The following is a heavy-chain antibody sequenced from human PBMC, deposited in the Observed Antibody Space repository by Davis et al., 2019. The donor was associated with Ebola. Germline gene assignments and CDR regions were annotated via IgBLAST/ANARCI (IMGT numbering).Heavy chain of an antibody. CDR2: IYSGGST. J-gene: IGHJ3*02. D-gene: IGHD2/OR15-2a*01. CDR3: ARELSLAVNAFDI. V-gene: IGHV3-53*01. CDR1: GFTVSSNY. Sequence: GESLKISCAASGFTVSSNYMSWVRQAPGKGLEWVSVIYSGGSTYYADSVKGRFTISRDNSKNTLYLQMNSLRAEDTAVYYCARELSLAVNAFDIWGQGTMVTVSS.